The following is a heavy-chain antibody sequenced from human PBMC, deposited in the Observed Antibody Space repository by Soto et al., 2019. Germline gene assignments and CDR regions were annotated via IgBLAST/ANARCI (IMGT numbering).Heavy chain of an antibody. Sequence: GGSLRLSCAASGFTFSSYAMSWVRQAPGKGLEWVSAISGSGGSTYYADSVKGRFTISRDNSKNTLYLQMNSLRAEDTAVYYCAKTVYDFWSGRYNWFDPWGQGTLVTVSS. V-gene: IGHV3-23*01. CDR1: GFTFSSYA. J-gene: IGHJ5*02. CDR3: AKTVYDFWSGRYNWFDP. D-gene: IGHD3-3*01. CDR2: ISGSGGST.